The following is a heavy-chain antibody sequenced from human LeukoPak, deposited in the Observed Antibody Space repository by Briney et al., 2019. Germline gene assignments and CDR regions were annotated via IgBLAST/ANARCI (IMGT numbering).Heavy chain of an antibody. CDR1: DGSISSGSYH. CDR3: ARHRYYYYYYMDV. J-gene: IGHJ6*03. CDR2: IYTRGST. V-gene: IGHV4-61*02. Sequence: SETLSLTCSVSDGSISSGSYHWSWIRQPAGKGLEWIGRIYTRGSTNYNPSLKSRVTISLDTSKNQFSLKLSSVTAADTAVYYCARHRYYYYYYMDVWGKGTTVTISS.